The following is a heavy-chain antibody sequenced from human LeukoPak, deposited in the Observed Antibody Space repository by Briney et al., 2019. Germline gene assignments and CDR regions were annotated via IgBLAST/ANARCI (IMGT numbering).Heavy chain of an antibody. V-gene: IGHV3-21*01. D-gene: IGHD5-12*01. Sequence: GGSLRLSCAASGFTFSSYSMNWVRQAPGKGLEWVSSISSSSSYIYYADSVKRRFTISRDNAKNSLYLQMNSLRAEDTAVYYCARGGGYGGNYFDYWGQGTLVTVSS. J-gene: IGHJ4*02. CDR3: ARGGGYGGNYFDY. CDR2: ISSSSSYI. CDR1: GFTFSSYS.